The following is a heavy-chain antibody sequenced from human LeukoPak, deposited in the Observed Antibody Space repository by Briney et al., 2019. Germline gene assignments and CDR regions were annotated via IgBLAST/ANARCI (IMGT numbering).Heavy chain of an antibody. CDR3: ARGLGWFGELSLNYLDY. CDR2: INPNSGGT. V-gene: IGHV1-2*06. J-gene: IGHJ4*02. D-gene: IGHD3-10*01. Sequence: ASVKVSCKASGYTFTGYYMHWVRQAPGQGLEWMGRINPNSGGTNYAQKFQGRVTMTRDTSISTAYMGLSRLRSDDTAVYYCARGLGWFGELSLNYLDYWGQGTLVTVSS. CDR1: GYTFTGYY.